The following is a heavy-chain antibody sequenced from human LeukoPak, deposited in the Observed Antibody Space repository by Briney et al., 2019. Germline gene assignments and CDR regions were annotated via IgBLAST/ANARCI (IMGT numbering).Heavy chain of an antibody. V-gene: IGHV3-7*01. Sequence: PGESLKLSCVTSGFTFSRYWLAWVRQAPGKGLEWVANIKFDGNDKYYADSMKGRFTISRDNAKNSVYLQMNTLRAEDTALYYCARLDEAFETWGQGTLVTVSS. CDR2: IKFDGNDK. CDR1: GFTFSRYW. CDR3: ARLDEAFET. D-gene: IGHD3-9*01. J-gene: IGHJ5*02.